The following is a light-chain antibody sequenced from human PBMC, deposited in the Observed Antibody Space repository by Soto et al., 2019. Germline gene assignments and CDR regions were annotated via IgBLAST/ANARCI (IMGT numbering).Light chain of an antibody. CDR1: SSDVGGYSY. CDR2: EVS. Sequence: QSVLTQPASVSGSPGQSITISCTGTSSDVGGYSYVSWYQQHPGKAPKLMIYEVSNRPSGVSNRFSVSKSDNTASLTISGLQAEDEADYYCSSYTSSSTLVFGTGTKVTVL. J-gene: IGLJ1*01. V-gene: IGLV2-14*01. CDR3: SSYTSSSTLV.